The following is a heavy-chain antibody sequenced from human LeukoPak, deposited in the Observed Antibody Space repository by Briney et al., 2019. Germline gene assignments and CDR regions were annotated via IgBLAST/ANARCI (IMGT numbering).Heavy chain of an antibody. CDR1: GFTFSSYS. V-gene: IGHV3-21*01. CDR2: ISSSSSYI. Sequence: GGSLRLSCAASGFTFSSYSMNWVRQAPGKGLEWVSSISSSSSYIYNADSVKGRFTISRDNAKNSLYLQMNSLIADDTAVYYCARGQYCSGTSCYHQANFDHWDQGTLVTVSS. D-gene: IGHD2-2*01. J-gene: IGHJ4*02. CDR3: ARGQYCSGTSCYHQANFDH.